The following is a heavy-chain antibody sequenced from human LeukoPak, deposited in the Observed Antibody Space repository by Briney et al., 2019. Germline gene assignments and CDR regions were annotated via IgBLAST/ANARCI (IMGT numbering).Heavy chain of an antibody. CDR1: DGSFSGYN. V-gene: IGHV4-34*01. CDR2: INHSVST. Sequence: SETLSLTCAVYDGSFSGYNWSWIRQPPGKGLEWIGEINHSVSTNYNPSLKSRVSISVDTSKNQFSLKLSSVTAADTAVYYCARHRLYSSSWYYYYYGMDVWGQGTTVTVSS. D-gene: IGHD6-13*01. J-gene: IGHJ6*02. CDR3: ARHRLYSSSWYYYYYGMDV.